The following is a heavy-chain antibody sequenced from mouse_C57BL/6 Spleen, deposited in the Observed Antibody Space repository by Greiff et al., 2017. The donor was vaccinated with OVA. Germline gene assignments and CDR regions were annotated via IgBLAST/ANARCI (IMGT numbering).Heavy chain of an antibody. CDR1: GYTFTTYP. V-gene: IGHV1-47*01. CDR3: ARAYSNYEAWFAY. J-gene: IGHJ3*01. CDR2: FHPYNDDT. Sequence: QVHVKQSGAELVKPGASVKMSCKASGYTFTTYPIEWMKQNHGKSLEWIGNFHPYNDDTKYNEKFKGKATLTVEKSSSTVYLELSRLTSDDSAVYYCARAYSNYEAWFAYWGQGTLVTVSA. D-gene: IGHD2-5*01.